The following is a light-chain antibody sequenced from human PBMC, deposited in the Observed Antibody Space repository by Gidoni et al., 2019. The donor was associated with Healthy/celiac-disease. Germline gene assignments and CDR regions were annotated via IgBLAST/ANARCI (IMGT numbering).Light chain of an antibody. CDR2: DAS. J-gene: IGKJ4*01. CDR1: QDISNY. Sequence: DIKMTQSPSSLSASVRDRVTLTCQASQDISNYLNWYQQKPWKAPKRLIYDASNLETGVPARFSGSGSGTDFTRTISSLQPEDIATYYCQQYGNPPSRVFGGGTKVEIK. V-gene: IGKV1-33*01. CDR3: QQYGNPPSRV.